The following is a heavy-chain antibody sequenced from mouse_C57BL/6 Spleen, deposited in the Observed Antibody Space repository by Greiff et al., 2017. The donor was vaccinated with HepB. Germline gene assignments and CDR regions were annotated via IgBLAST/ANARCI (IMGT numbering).Heavy chain of an antibody. CDR3: ARRGSYAFAY. Sequence: DVKLVESGGDLVKPGGSLKLSCAASGFTFSSYGMSWVRQTPDKRLEWVATISSGGSYTYYPDSVKGRFTISRDNAKNTLYLQMSSLKSEDTAMYYCARRGSYAFAYWGQGTLVTVSA. V-gene: IGHV5-6*02. D-gene: IGHD1-1*01. J-gene: IGHJ3*01. CDR2: ISSGGSYT. CDR1: GFTFSSYG.